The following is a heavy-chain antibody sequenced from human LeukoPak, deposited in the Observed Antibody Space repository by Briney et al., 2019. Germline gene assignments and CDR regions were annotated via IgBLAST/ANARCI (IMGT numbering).Heavy chain of an antibody. J-gene: IGHJ4*02. CDR2: ISGSGAST. V-gene: IGHV3-23*01. CDR1: VVTFTIYA. D-gene: IGHD3-10*01. CDR3: AKADSYYYGSGSYGGY. Sequence: PGGSLRLSCAASVVTFTIYAMTSVRQAPGKGLEWGSAISGSGASTYYADSEKGRFTISRDNAKNPLYLRMNSLRAEDTDVYYCAKADSYYYGSGSYGGYWGQGTLVTVSS.